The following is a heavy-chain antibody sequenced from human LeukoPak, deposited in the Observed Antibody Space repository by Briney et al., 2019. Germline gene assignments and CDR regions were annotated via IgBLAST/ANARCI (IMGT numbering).Heavy chain of an antibody. CDR3: ARHYDSSGYADAFDI. CDR2: IYYSGST. Sequence: SETLSLTCTVSGGSISSSSYYWGWIRQPPGKGLEWIGSIYYSGSTYYNPSLKSRVTISVDTSKNQFSLKLSSVTAADTAVYYSARHYDSSGYADAFDIWGQGTMVTVSS. V-gene: IGHV4-39*01. D-gene: IGHD3-22*01. J-gene: IGHJ3*02. CDR1: GGSISSSSYY.